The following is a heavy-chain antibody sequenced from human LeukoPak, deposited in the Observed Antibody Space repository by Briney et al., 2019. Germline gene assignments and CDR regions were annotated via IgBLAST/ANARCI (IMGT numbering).Heavy chain of an antibody. J-gene: IGHJ4*02. V-gene: IGHV4-59*01. D-gene: IGHD5-24*01. CDR3: ARVHDGYNYY. CDR2: IYYSGST. CDR1: GGSISSYY. Sequence: SETLSLTCTVSGGSISSYYWSWIRQPPGKGLEWIGYIYYSGSTNYNPSLKSRVTISVDTSKNQFSLKLSSVTAADTAVYYCARVHDGYNYYWGQGTLVTVSS.